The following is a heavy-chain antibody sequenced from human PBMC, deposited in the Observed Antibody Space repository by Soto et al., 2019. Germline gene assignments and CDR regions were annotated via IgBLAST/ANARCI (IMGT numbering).Heavy chain of an antibody. CDR2: ISSSSGTI. Sequence: EVQLVESGGGWVQPGGSLRLSCAASGFTFSNYGMNWVRQAPGTGLEWISYISSSSGTIYYADSVKGRFTISRDDAKTSLYLQMNSLRAEDTAVYYCATCKRGSTTCRGYYFDYWGQGTLVTVSS. CDR3: ATCKRGSTTCRGYYFDY. J-gene: IGHJ4*02. D-gene: IGHD2-2*01. V-gene: IGHV3-48*01. CDR1: GFTFSNYG.